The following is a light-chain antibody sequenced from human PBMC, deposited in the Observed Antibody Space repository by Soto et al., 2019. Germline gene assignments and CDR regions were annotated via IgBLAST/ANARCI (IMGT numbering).Light chain of an antibody. CDR2: DVS. J-gene: IGLJ1*01. CDR3: SSYTSSSTYV. CDR1: SSDVGGYNY. Sequence: QSALTQPASVSGSPGQSITISCTGTSSDVGGYNYVSWCQQHPGKAPKLMIYDVSNRPSGVSNRFSGSKSGNTASLTISGRQAEDEADYYCSSYTSSSTYVFGTGTKVTVL. V-gene: IGLV2-14*01.